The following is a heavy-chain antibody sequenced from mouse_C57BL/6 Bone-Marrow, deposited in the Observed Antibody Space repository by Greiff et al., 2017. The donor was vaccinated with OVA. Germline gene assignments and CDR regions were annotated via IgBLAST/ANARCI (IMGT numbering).Heavy chain of an antibody. D-gene: IGHD2-1*01. J-gene: IGHJ2*01. CDR1: GFNIKDDY. CDR2: IDPENGDT. CDR3: TTGPQGGNSFDLDY. Sequence: VQLQQPGAELVRPGASVKLSCKASGFNIKDDYMHWVKQRPEQGLEWIGWIDPENGDTEYASKFKGKATLTADNYSTTAYMQLSSLTSEDTSVYYCTTGPQGGNSFDLDYWGQGTTLTVSS. V-gene: IGHV14-4*01.